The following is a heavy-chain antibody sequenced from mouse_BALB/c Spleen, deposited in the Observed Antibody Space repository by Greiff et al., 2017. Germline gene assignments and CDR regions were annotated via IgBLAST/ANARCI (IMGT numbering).Heavy chain of an antibody. D-gene: IGHD2-3*01. CDR2: ISSGSSTI. CDR1: GFTFSSFG. CDR3: ARGGWLLPNVDY. J-gene: IGHJ2*01. V-gene: IGHV5-17*02. Sequence: EVQGVESGGGLVQPGGSRKLSCAASGFTFSSFGMHWVRQAPGKGLEWVAYISSGSSTIYYADTVKGRFTISRDNPKNTLFLQMTSLRSEDTAMYYGARGGWLLPNVDYWGQGTTLTVSS.